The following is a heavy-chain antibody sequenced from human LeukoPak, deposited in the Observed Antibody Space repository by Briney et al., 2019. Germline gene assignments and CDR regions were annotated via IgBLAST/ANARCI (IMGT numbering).Heavy chain of an antibody. CDR1: GGSFRGYY. CDR3: ARGPSATRSSGWFY. CDR2: INHSGST. D-gene: IGHD6-19*01. J-gene: IGHJ4*02. V-gene: IGHV4-34*01. Sequence: SETLSLTCAVYGGSFRGYYWSWIRQPPGKGREWMGEINHSGSTNYNPPLKSRVTISVDTSKNQFSLKLSSVTAADTAVYYCARGPSATRSSGWFYWGQGTLVTVSS.